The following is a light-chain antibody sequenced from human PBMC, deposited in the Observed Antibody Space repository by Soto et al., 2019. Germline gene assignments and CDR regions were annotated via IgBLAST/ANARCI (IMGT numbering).Light chain of an antibody. J-gene: IGKJ1*01. CDR1: QGISSY. V-gene: IGKV1-8*01. Sequence: AIRMTQSPSSFSASTGDRVTITCRASQGISSYLAWYQQKPGKAPKLLIYAASTLQSGVPSRFSGSGSGTDFTLPISCLQSEDFATYYCQQYYSYPPTFGQGTKVEIK. CDR3: QQYYSYPPT. CDR2: AAS.